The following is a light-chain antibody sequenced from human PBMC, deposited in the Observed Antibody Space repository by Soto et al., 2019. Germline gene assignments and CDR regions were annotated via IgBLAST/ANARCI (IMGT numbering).Light chain of an antibody. Sequence: EIMMTQSPATLSVSPGERATLSCRASQSVKSSLAWYQQKPGQAPRLLIYGASTRATGIPARFSGSGSGTELTLTISSLQSEDSAVYYCQHYNHWLWTFGQGTKVDIK. J-gene: IGKJ1*01. CDR3: QHYNHWLWT. V-gene: IGKV3-15*01. CDR1: QSVKSS. CDR2: GAS.